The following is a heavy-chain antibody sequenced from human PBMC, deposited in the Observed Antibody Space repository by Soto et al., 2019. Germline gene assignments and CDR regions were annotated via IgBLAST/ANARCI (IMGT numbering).Heavy chain of an antibody. J-gene: IGHJ4*02. CDR2: ISSSSSYI. Sequence: PGGSLRLSCAASGFTFSRYSMNWVRQAPGKGLEWVSSISSSSSYIYYADSVKGRFTISRDNAKNSLYLQMNSLRAEDTAVYYCARDGGYCSGGSCYGWFDYWGQGTLVTVSS. CDR3: ARDGGYCSGGSCYGWFDY. D-gene: IGHD2-15*01. V-gene: IGHV3-21*01. CDR1: GFTFSRYS.